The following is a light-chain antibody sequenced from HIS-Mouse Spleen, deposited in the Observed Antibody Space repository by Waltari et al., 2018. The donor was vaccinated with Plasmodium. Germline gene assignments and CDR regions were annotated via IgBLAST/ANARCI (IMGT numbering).Light chain of an antibody. V-gene: IGKV3-20*01. CDR2: GAS. CDR3: QQYGSSGT. J-gene: IGKJ1*01. Sequence: EIVLTQSPGTLSLSPGERATLSCRASQSVSSSYLAWYQQKPGQAPRLLIYGASSRATGIPDRFSGSGSGTDFMLTISRLEPEDFAVYYCQQYGSSGTFGQGTKVEIK. CDR1: QSVSSSY.